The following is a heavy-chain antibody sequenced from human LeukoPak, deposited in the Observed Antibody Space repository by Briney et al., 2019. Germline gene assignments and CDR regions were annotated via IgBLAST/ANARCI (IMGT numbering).Heavy chain of an antibody. CDR1: GFIFDDYA. CDR3: AKSSDGLGFDY. V-gene: IGHV3-9*01. J-gene: IGHJ4*02. D-gene: IGHD2-21*01. Sequence: GGSLRLSCAASGFIFDDYAMHWVRQAPGKGLEWVSGISWNSGNIGYADSVKGRFTISRDSAKNSLYLQMNSLRTEDTALYYCAKSSDGLGFDYWGQGTLVTVSS. CDR2: ISWNSGNI.